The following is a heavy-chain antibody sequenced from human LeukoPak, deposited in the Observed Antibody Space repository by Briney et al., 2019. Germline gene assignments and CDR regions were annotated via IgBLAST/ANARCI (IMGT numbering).Heavy chain of an antibody. CDR3: AKGTSSGWYYFDY. CDR1: GGTFSSYA. Sequence: ASVKVSCKASGGTFSSYAISWVRQAPGQGLEWMGGIIPIFGTANYAQKFQGRVTITADESTSTAYMELSNLRSEDTAVYYCAKGTSSGWYYFDYWGQGTLVTVSS. V-gene: IGHV1-69*13. D-gene: IGHD6-19*01. CDR2: IIPIFGTA. J-gene: IGHJ4*02.